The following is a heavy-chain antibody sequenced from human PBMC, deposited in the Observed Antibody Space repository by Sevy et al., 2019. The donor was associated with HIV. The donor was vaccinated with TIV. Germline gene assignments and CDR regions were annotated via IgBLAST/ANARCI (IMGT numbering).Heavy chain of an antibody. D-gene: IGHD3-9*01. CDR3: TKDKRRYDILTRGGYFDY. V-gene: IGHV3-9*01. Sequence: GGSLRLSCAASGFIFDDYAMHWVRQAPGKGLEWVSGISWDTVNIGYADSVKGRFTLSRDNAKNSLYLQMNSLRAEETALYYCTKDKRRYDILTRGGYFDYWGQGTLVTVSS. J-gene: IGHJ4*02. CDR1: GFIFDDYA. CDR2: ISWDTVNI.